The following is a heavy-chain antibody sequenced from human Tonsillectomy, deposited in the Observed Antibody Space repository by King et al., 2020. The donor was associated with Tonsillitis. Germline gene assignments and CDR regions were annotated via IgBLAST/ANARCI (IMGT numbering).Heavy chain of an antibody. J-gene: IGHJ4*02. D-gene: IGHD6-13*01. CDR1: GYNFTSYW. CDR2: IYPGDSDT. CDR3: ARRRPGIAAATDF. V-gene: IGHV5-51*01. Sequence: EVQLVESGAEVKKPGESLKISCKGSGYNFTSYWIGWVRQMPGKGLEWMGSIYPGDSDTRYSPSFQGKVTISADKSISTAFLQWSSLKASDTAMYYCARRRPGIAAATDFWGQGTLVTVSS.